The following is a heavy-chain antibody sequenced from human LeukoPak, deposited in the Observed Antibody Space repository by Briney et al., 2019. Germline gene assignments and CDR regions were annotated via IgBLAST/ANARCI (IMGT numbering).Heavy chain of an antibody. D-gene: IGHD2-2*01. Sequence: GGSLRLSCAASGFTFSSYWMHWVRQAPGKGLVWVSRINTDGSSTSYADSVKGRFTISRDNAKNTLYLQMNSLRAEDTAVYYCARAPHCSSTSCLFDYWGQGTLVTVSS. V-gene: IGHV3-74*01. CDR2: INTDGSST. CDR1: GFTFSSYW. CDR3: ARAPHCSSTSCLFDY. J-gene: IGHJ4*02.